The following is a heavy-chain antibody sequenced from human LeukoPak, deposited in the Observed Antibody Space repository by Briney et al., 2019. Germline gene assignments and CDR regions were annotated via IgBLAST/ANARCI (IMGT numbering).Heavy chain of an antibody. CDR3: ARGREPDYGDYGETYFDY. J-gene: IGHJ4*02. CDR1: GYTFTGYY. D-gene: IGHD4-17*01. V-gene: IGHV1-2*02. Sequence: ASVKVSCKASGYTFTGYYMHWVRQAPGQGLEWMGWINPNSGGTNYAQKFQGRVTMTRDTSISTAYMELSSLRYDDTAVYYCARGREPDYGDYGETYFDYWGQGTLVTVSS. CDR2: INPNSGGT.